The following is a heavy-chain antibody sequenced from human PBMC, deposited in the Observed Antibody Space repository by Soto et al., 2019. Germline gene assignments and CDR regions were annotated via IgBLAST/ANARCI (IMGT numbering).Heavy chain of an antibody. J-gene: IGHJ6*02. CDR2: IIPIFGTA. CDR1: GGTFSSYA. CDR3: ARGELWFGELFGASDYYYYGMDV. Sequence: SVKVSCKASGGTFSSYAISWVRQAPGQGLEWMGGIIPIFGTANYAQKFQGRVTITADKSTSTAYMELSSLRSEDTAVYYCARGELWFGELFGASDYYYYGMDVWGQGTTVTVSS. V-gene: IGHV1-69*06. D-gene: IGHD3-10*01.